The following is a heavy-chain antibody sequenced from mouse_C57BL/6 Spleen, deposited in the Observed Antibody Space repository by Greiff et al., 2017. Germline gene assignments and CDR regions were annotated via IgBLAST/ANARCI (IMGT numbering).Heavy chain of an antibody. CDR3: ARGGDGAY. D-gene: IGHD3-3*01. CDR2: IWSGGST. Sequence: VQLVESGPGLVQPSQSLSITCTVSGFSLTSYGVHWVRQSPGKGLEWLGVIWSGGSTDYNAAFISRLSISKDNSKSQVFFKMNSLQADDTAIYYCARGGDGAYWGQGTLVTVSA. CDR1: GFSLTSYG. J-gene: IGHJ3*01. V-gene: IGHV2-2*01.